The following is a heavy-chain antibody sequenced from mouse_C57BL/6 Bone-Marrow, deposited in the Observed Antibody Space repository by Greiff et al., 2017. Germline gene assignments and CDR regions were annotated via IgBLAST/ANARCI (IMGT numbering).Heavy chain of an antibody. D-gene: IGHD1-1*01. V-gene: IGHV1-64*01. CDR2: IHPNSGGT. J-gene: IGHJ4*01. CDR1: GYTFTSYW. Sequence: VQLQQPGAELVKPGASVKLSCKASGYTFTSYWMHWVKQRPGQGLEWIGMIHPNSGGTNYNEKFKSKATLTVDKSSSTAYMQLSSLTSEDSAVYYCARWCKGSSGYDMDVWGKGTTVTVSS. CDR3: ARWCKGSSGYDMDV.